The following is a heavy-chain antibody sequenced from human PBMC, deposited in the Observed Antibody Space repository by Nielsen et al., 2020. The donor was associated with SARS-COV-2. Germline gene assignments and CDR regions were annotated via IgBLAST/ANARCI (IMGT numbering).Heavy chain of an antibody. Sequence: GESLKISCVASGFTFSSHWMHWVRQVPGKGLLWLSRINNDGSSTSYADSVKGRFTISRDNAKNTLWLEINSLRVDDTAVYYCVGDTGGRWGELWGQGTLVTVSS. CDR1: GFTFSSHW. CDR2: INNDGSST. J-gene: IGHJ4*02. CDR3: VGDTGGRWGEL. D-gene: IGHD2-15*01. V-gene: IGHV3-74*01.